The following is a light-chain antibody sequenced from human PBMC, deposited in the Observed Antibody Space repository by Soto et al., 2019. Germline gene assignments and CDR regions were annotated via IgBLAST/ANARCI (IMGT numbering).Light chain of an antibody. CDR1: SSNIGSNT. J-gene: IGLJ2*01. CDR2: SNN. CDR3: AAWDDSLNCVV. V-gene: IGLV1-44*01. Sequence: QSVLTQPPSASGTPGQRVTISCSGSSSNIGSNTVNWYQQLPGTAPKLLIYSNNHRPSGVPDRFSGSKSGTSASLAISGLQSEDEADYYCAAWDDSLNCVVFGGGTKLTVL.